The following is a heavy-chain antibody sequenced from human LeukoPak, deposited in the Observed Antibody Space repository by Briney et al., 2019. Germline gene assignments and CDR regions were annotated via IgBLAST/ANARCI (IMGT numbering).Heavy chain of an antibody. CDR2: IKQDGSTK. J-gene: IGHJ4*02. V-gene: IGHV3-7*01. CDR3: ARDTDGSPDY. D-gene: IGHD1-26*01. CDR1: GFTFSNSW. Sequence: PGGSLRLSCAASGFTFSNSWMAWVRQAPGKGLEWVANIKQDGSTKHYADSLKDRFTISRDSPKSLLYVQMNSLRADDTAVYYCARDTDGSPDYWGRGILVTVAP.